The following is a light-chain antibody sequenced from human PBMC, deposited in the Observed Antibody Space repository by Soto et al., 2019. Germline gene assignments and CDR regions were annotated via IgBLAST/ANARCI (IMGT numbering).Light chain of an antibody. CDR2: GAS. CDR1: QSVSSNY. CDR3: LHYGRSAYT. Sequence: EIVLTQSPGTLSLSPGERATLSCRASQSVSSNYLAWYQQKPGQAPRLLIYGASSRATGIPDRFSGSGSGPDFTLTISRLEPEDFAVYYCLHYGRSAYTLGQGPTLELK. J-gene: IGKJ2*01. V-gene: IGKV3-20*01.